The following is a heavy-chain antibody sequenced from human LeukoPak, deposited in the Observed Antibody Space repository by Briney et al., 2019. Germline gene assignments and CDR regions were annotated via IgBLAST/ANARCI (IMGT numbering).Heavy chain of an antibody. D-gene: IGHD3-22*01. Sequence: PGGSLRLSCAASGFNFRSYAMSWVRQAPGKGLEWVSAINGRGSSTHYADSVKGRFTISRDNSKNTLYLQMNSLRAEDTAVYYCAKTSGYYDSSGYFDYWGQGTLVTVSS. V-gene: IGHV3-23*01. CDR2: INGRGSST. J-gene: IGHJ4*02. CDR1: GFNFRSYA. CDR3: AKTSGYYDSSGYFDY.